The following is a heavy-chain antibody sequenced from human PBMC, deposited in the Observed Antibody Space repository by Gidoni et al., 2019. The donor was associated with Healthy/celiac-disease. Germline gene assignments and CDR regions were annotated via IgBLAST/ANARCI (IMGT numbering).Heavy chain of an antibody. Sequence: QVQLVQSGAEVKKPGSSVKVSCKASGGTSSSYAISWVRQAPGQGLEWMGGIIPIFGTANYAQKFQGRVTITADESTSTAYMELSSLRSEDTAVYYCARDGFPSNYYDSSGYYHFDYWGQGTLVTVSS. CDR2: IIPIFGTA. V-gene: IGHV1-69*01. CDR1: GGTSSSYA. D-gene: IGHD3-22*01. CDR3: ARDGFPSNYYDSSGYYHFDY. J-gene: IGHJ4*02.